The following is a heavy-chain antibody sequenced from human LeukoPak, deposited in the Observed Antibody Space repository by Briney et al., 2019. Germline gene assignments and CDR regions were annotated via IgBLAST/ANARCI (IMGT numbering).Heavy chain of an antibody. CDR1: GFTFSDYY. CDR3: ARVGTEVVPAAFDY. Sequence: GGSLRLSCAASGFTFSDYYMSWIRRAPGRGRGWFSYISSSGSTIYYADSVKGRFTISRDNAKNSLYLQMNSLRAEDTAVYYCARVGTEVVPAAFDYRGQGTLVTVSS. CDR2: ISSSGSTI. V-gene: IGHV3-11*01. D-gene: IGHD2-2*01. J-gene: IGHJ4*02.